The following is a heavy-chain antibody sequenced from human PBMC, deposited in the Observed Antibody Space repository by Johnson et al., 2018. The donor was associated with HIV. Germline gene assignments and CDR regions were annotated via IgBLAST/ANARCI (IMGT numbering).Heavy chain of an antibody. CDR3: ARDRRSIAARPGAAFDI. J-gene: IGHJ3*02. CDR2: ISGSGGST. CDR1: GFTFSSYA. Sequence: VQLVESGGGLVQPGGSLRLSCAASGFTFSSYAMSWVRQAPGKGLEWVSAISGSGGSTYYADSVKGRFTISRDNAKNSLYLQMNSLRAEDTALYYCARDRRSIAARPGAAFDIWGQGTMVTVSS. D-gene: IGHD6-6*01. V-gene: IGHV3-23*04.